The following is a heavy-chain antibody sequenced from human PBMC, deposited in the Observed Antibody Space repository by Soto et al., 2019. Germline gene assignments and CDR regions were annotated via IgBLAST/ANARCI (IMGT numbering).Heavy chain of an antibody. J-gene: IGHJ4*02. CDR2: IYGGGST. D-gene: IGHD1-1*01. CDR3: APGFNWNRVDS. V-gene: IGHV3-53*01. CDR1: GFTVSNTY. Sequence: GSLRLSCEVSGFTVSNTYMSWIRQAPGKGLEWVSIIYGGGSTYYTDSVKGRFTISKDNSKNTVSLQMNSLRAADPALYYCAPGFNWNRVDSWGQGTPVTVSS.